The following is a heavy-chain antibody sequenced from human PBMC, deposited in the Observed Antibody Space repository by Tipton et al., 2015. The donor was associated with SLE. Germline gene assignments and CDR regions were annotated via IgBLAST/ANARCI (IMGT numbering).Heavy chain of an antibody. CDR1: RGSFSGYH. CDR2: INHSGST. J-gene: IGHJ6*02. CDR3: ARLLSPGSWGSLV. Sequence: TLSLTCTIYRGSFSGYHWSWICQPPGKGLEWIGEINHSGSTNYNPSLKSRVTMSIDSSKNQFSLILNSVTAADTAVYYCARLLSPGSWGSLVWGQGTTVTVSS. D-gene: IGHD2-15*01. V-gene: IGHV4-34*01.